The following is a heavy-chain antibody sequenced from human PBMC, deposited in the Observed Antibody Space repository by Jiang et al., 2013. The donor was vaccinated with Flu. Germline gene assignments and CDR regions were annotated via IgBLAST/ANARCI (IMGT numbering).Heavy chain of an antibody. CDR3: ARVIQLPYFGYDI. CDR1: GYTFSSYG. Sequence: VESGPEVKKPGASVKVSCKASGYTFSSYGISWVRQAPGQGLEWMAWISSYNGNTNYAQQFQGRVTVTRDTSTSTDYMELRSLRSDDTAVYYCARVIQLPYFGYDIWGQGTRVTVSS. V-gene: IGHV1-18*04. D-gene: IGHD3-10*01. J-gene: IGHJ3*02. CDR2: ISSYNGNT.